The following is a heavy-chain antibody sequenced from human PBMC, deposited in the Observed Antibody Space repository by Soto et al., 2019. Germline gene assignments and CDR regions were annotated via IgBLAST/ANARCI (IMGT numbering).Heavy chain of an antibody. D-gene: IGHD1-1*01. CDR3: ARGELDRTIDF. CDR1: GFTFSSRS. V-gene: IGHV3-48*02. J-gene: IGHJ4*02. Sequence: EVQLVESGGGLVQRGGSLRLSCAATGFTFSSRSMNWVRQAPGKGLEWVSYISGSGRNIYNADSVKGRFTISRDNAKNSLSLQMDSLRDEHTAVYYCARGELDRTIDFWGQGTLVTVSS. CDR2: ISGSGRNI.